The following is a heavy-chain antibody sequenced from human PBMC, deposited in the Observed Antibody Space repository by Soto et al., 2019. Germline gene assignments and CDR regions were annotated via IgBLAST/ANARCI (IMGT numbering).Heavy chain of an antibody. J-gene: IGHJ3*02. Sequence: GALRLSCAASGFTFSSYGMHWVRQAPGKGLEWVAVIWYDGSNKYYADSVKGRFTISRDNSKNTLYLQMNSLRAEDTAVYYCARDLVVAATHDAFDIWGQGTMVTVSS. CDR1: GFTFSSYG. D-gene: IGHD2-15*01. V-gene: IGHV3-33*01. CDR3: ARDLVVAATHDAFDI. CDR2: IWYDGSNK.